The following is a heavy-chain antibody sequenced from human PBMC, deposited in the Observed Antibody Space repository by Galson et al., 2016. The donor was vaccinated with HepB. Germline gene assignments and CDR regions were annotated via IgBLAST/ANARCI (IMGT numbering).Heavy chain of an antibody. J-gene: IGHJ4*02. CDR1: GGSISNYY. CDR2: IYSSGST. V-gene: IGHV4-59*01. CDR3: ARGSGTFGHDY. D-gene: IGHD3-10*01. Sequence: SETLSLTCTVSGGSISNYYWSWIRQPPGKGLEWIGYIYSSGSTNSNPSLKSRVLISVDTSKTQFYLKLNSMTAAATAVYYCARGSGTFGHDYWGQGTLVTVSS.